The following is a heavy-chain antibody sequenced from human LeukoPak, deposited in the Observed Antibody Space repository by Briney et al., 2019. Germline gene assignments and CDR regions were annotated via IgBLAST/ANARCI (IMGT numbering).Heavy chain of an antibody. V-gene: IGHV3-23*01. CDR2: ISGSGGST. Sequence: GGSLRLSCAASGFIFSSHGMSWVRQAPGKGLEWVSAISGSGGSTYYADSVKGRFTISRDNSKNTLYLQMNSLRAEDTAVYYCAVGFGEYHYWGQGTLVTVSS. CDR3: AVGFGEYHY. CDR1: GFIFSSHG. D-gene: IGHD3-10*01. J-gene: IGHJ4*02.